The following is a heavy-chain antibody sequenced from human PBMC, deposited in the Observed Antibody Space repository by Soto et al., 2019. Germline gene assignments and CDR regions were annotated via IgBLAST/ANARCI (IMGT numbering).Heavy chain of an antibody. D-gene: IGHD3-3*01. V-gene: IGHV3-21*01. J-gene: IGHJ6*02. CDR2: ISSSSSYI. CDR3: AKATPRGNYDFWSGYIPPATYYYGMDV. Sequence: PGGSLRLSCAASGFTFSSYSMNWVRQAPGKGLEWVSSISSSSSYIYYADSVKGRFTISRDNSKNTLYLQMNSLRAEDTAVYYCAKATPRGNYDFWSGYIPPATYYYGMDVWGQGTTVTGSS. CDR1: GFTFSSYS.